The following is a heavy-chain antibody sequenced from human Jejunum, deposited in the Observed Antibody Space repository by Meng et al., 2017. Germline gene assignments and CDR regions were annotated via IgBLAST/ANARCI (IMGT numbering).Heavy chain of an antibody. Sequence: QVQLQESGPGLVKPSEILSLTCTVSGVSTTAPFYWTWIRQAPGKGLEWIGEVWPSGATYYNPSLSSRITISIDTSNNQFSLEVAFLTAADTAVYYCARAIRERYFDSWGQGTLVTVSS. CDR1: GVSTTAPFY. V-gene: IGHV4-59*12. J-gene: IGHJ4*02. CDR3: ARAIRERYFDS. D-gene: IGHD1-14*01. CDR2: VWPSGAT.